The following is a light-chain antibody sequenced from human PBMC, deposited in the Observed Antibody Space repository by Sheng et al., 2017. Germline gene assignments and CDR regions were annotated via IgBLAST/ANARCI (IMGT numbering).Light chain of an antibody. CDR1: QHLNNF. CDR3: QHYYNTPFT. CDR2: DAS. V-gene: IGKV1-NL1*01. Sequence: DIQMTQSPSSLSASVGDRVTIACLASQHLNNFLAWYQQKPGKAPKLLVYDASSLQSGVPSRFRGGGSGTDYTLTITSLQPEDFATYYCQHYYNTPFTFGGGTKVEIK. J-gene: IGKJ4*01.